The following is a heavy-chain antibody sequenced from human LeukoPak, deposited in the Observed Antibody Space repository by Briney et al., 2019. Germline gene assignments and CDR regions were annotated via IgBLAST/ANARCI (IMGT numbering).Heavy chain of an antibody. Sequence: SQTLSLTCTVSGGSISSSSSYWGWIRQPPGKGLEWIGSIYYSGSSFDNPALKSRVTISVDTSKNQFSLKLSSVTAADTAVYYCARHRSGWLQSSFDYWGQGTLVTVSS. CDR3: ARHRSGWLQSSFDY. CDR1: GGSISSSSSY. V-gene: IGHV4-39*01. D-gene: IGHD5-24*01. CDR2: IYYSGSS. J-gene: IGHJ4*02.